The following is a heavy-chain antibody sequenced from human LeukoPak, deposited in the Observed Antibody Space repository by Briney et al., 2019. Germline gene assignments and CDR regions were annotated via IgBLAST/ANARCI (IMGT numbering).Heavy chain of an antibody. D-gene: IGHD6-19*01. J-gene: IGHJ4*02. V-gene: IGHV4-34*01. CDR1: GGSFSGYY. Sequence: SETLSLTCAVYGGSFSGYYWSWVRQPPGKRLEWIGEINHGGSTNYSPSLKSRVTISADTSKNHFSLRLSSVTAADTAVYYCARGRGRSGWRQGDYWGQGTLVTVPS. CDR3: ARGRGRSGWRQGDY. CDR2: INHGGST.